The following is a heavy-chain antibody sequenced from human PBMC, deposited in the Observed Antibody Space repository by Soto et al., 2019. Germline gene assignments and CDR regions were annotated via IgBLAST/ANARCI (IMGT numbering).Heavy chain of an antibody. D-gene: IGHD3-22*01. V-gene: IGHV4-30-4*01. CDR2: IHYSGST. CDR3: ARADKVTGHYYYDTCGPLDY. J-gene: IGHJ4*02. CDR1: GGSIRSGDYY. Sequence: QVQLQESDPGLVRPSQTLSLTCTVSGGSIRSGDYYWSWIRQPPGKGLEWIGNIHYSGSTHYTPSLQSRVTISLDTSKNQFSLKVNSVTAADSAVYYCARADKVTGHYYYDTCGPLDYWGLGTLVTVSS.